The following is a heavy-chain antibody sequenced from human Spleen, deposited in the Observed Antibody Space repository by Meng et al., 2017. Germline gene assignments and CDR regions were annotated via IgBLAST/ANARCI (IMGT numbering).Heavy chain of an antibody. Sequence: QVQLRESGPGLLKPSVSLSLTCTVSGASMSSNYWTWVRQSPGKGLEWIGYVYSSGFTNYNPSFKSRVTISEDTSKNQFSLKLTSVTAADTAIYYCARHIITSRPDWFDPWGQGTLVTVSS. CDR3: ARHIITSRPDWFDP. CDR2: VYSSGFT. CDR1: GASMSSNY. D-gene: IGHD3-10*01. V-gene: IGHV4-59*01. J-gene: IGHJ5*02.